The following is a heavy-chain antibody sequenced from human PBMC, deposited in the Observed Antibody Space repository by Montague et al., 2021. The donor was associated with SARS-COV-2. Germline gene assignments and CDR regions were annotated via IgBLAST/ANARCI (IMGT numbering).Heavy chain of an antibody. J-gene: IGHJ4*02. D-gene: IGHD6-19*01. CDR1: GDSISSSSYN. CDR2: LSPSGST. CDR3: ARPGSVSGWFYFDD. V-gene: IGHV4-39*02. Sequence: SETLSLTCTVSGDSISSSSYNWGWIRQSPGKGLEWIGSLSPSGSTYYNPSLRSRVTISMDTSKNHFSLKVNSVTATDTAVYFCARPGSVSGWFYFDDWGQGTLVSVSS.